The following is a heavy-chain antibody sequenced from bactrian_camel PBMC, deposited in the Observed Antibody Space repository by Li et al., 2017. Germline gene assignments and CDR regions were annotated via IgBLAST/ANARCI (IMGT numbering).Heavy chain of an antibody. V-gene: IGHV3S42*01. Sequence: VQLVESGGGSVQAGGSLRLSCVASGYTVSSGCMGWFRQSPGKEREGVAAIDSSGDASYSGSVKGRFTISKDSANNILYLQMNNLQPEDSDVYYCAAEPTRKGRTSATKMLAGGPAGGSWGRGTQVTVS. CDR2: IDSSGDA. J-gene: IGHJ6*01. CDR1: GYTVSSGC. CDR3: AAEPTRKGRTSATKMLAGGPAGGS. D-gene: IGHD1*01.